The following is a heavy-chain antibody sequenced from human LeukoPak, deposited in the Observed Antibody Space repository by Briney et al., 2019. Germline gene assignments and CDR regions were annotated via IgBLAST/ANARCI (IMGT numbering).Heavy chain of an antibody. Sequence: ASVKVSCKASGYTFTSYGISWVRQAPGQGLEWMGWISAYNGYTNYAQKLQGRVTMTTDTSTSTAYMELRSLRSDDTAVYYCASSLGELPTFDYWGQGTLVTVSS. V-gene: IGHV1-18*01. CDR3: ASSLGELPTFDY. CDR1: GYTFTSYG. J-gene: IGHJ4*02. CDR2: ISAYNGYT. D-gene: IGHD1-26*01.